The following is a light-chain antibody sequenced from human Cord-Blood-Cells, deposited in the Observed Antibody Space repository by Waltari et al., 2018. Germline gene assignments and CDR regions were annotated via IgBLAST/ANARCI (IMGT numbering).Light chain of an antibody. CDR2: AAS. CDR1: QGISSY. J-gene: IGKJ4*01. CDR3: QQYYSYLLT. Sequence: AIRMTQSPSSLSASTGDRVTLTCRASQGISSYLAWYQQKPGKAPKLLIYAASTWPSGVPSRFSGSGSGTDFTLTISCLQSEDFATYYCQQYYSYLLTLGGGTKVEIK. V-gene: IGKV1-8*01.